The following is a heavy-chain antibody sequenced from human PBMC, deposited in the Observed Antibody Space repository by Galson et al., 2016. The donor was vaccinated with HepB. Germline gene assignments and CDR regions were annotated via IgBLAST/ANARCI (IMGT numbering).Heavy chain of an antibody. Sequence: SLRLSCAASGFTFSSYAMSWVRQAAGKGLEWVSAISGSGSSTYYSDSVKGRFTISRDNSKNTLYLQMNSLRAEDTAVYYCAKASWDGAAALPNWFDPWGQGTVVTVSS. CDR3: AKASWDGAAALPNWFDP. CDR1: GFTFSSYA. V-gene: IGHV3-23*01. J-gene: IGHJ5*02. D-gene: IGHD6-13*01. CDR2: ISGSGSST.